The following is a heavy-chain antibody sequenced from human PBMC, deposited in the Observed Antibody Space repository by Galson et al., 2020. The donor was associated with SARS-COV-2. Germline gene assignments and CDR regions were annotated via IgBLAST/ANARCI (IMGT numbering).Heavy chain of an antibody. J-gene: IGHJ6*03. D-gene: IGHD2-2*01. CDR2: VHYSGSA. CDR1: GGSIKNTFYY. CDR3: TSLPDMYYMDV. Sequence: SETLSLTCTVSGGSIKNTFYYWGWIRQSPGRGLECIATVHYSGSAYYNPSLKSRVSISVDTSKNQFSLKLNSVTAADSAVYYCTSLPDMYYMDVWGKGTTVTVSS. V-gene: IGHV4-39*01.